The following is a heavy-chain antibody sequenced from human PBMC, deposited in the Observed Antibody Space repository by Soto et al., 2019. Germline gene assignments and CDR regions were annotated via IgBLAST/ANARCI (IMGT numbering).Heavy chain of an antibody. CDR1: GYPVTAYY. V-gene: IGHV1-2*02. CDR2: INPATGAA. CDR3: ARGGGVGVAGSAAFDM. J-gene: IGHJ3*02. Sequence: QLHLVQSGAVVKKPGASVTVSCSASGYPVTAYYMHWVRQAPGRGLEWMGGINPATGAAKYTQTFQGRVTMTRDTATSTVFMELGGLRSEDTAVFYCARGGGVGVAGSAAFDMWGQGTLVTVSS. D-gene: IGHD3-3*01.